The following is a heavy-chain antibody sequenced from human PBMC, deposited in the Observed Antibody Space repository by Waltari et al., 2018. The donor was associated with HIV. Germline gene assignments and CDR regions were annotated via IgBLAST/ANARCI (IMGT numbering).Heavy chain of an antibody. CDR2: ISSSSSYI. V-gene: IGHV3-21*01. D-gene: IGHD3-3*01. Sequence: EVQLVESGGGLVKPGGSLRLPCAASGFTFSSYSMHWGRQAPGKGLEWVSSISSSSSYIYYTDSVKGRFTISRDNAKNSLYLQMNSLRAEDTAVYYCARDTSFWSSPDLDAFDIWGQGTMVTISS. CDR3: ARDTSFWSSPDLDAFDI. CDR1: GFTFSSYS. J-gene: IGHJ3*02.